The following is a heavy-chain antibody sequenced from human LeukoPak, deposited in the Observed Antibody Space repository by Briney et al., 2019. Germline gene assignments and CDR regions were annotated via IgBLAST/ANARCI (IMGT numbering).Heavy chain of an antibody. Sequence: SETLSLTCTVSGGSISSSSYYWAWIRQPPGKGLEWIGSIYYSGSTYYNPSLKSRVTISIDTSDNQFSLKLTSVTAADTAVYYCARVSGFSGLGATGKTNWWFDPWGQGTLVTVSS. D-gene: IGHD6-13*01. J-gene: IGHJ5*02. CDR1: GGSISSSSYY. CDR2: IYYSGST. V-gene: IGHV4-39*07. CDR3: ARVSGFSGLGATGKTNWWFDP.